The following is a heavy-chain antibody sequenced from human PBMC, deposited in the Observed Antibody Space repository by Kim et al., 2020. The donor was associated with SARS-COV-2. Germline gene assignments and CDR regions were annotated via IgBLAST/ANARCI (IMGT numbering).Heavy chain of an antibody. CDR3: ARVGVVPAAFYSWWFDP. J-gene: IGHJ5*02. Sequence: KSRVTISVDTSKNQFSLKLSSVTAADTAVYYCARVGVVPAAFYSWWFDPWGQGTPVTVSS. V-gene: IGHV4-59*01. D-gene: IGHD2-2*01.